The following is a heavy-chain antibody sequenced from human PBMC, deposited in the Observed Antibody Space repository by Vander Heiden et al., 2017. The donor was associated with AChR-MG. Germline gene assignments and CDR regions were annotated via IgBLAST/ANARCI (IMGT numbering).Heavy chain of an antibody. V-gene: IGHV3-7*01. Sequence: VQLVESGGGLVQPGGSLRLPCAASGFTFSNYYMSWVRQAPGEGLEWVANIKQDGSERNYVDSVKGRFTISRDNAKNSLFLQMNSLRDDDTAVYYCAWGATAATWGQGTLVTVSS. D-gene: IGHD6-13*01. CDR3: AWGATAAT. CDR2: IKQDGSER. CDR1: GFTFSNYY. J-gene: IGHJ5*02.